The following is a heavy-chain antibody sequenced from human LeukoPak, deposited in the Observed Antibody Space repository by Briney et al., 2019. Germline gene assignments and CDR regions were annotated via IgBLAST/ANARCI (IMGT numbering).Heavy chain of an antibody. J-gene: IGHJ6*03. CDR2: IQYDRTNE. D-gene: IGHD2-8*01. V-gene: IGHV3-30*02. CDR3: AKDRCSNGIGCYYYYMEV. CDR1: GFTFSSYS. Sequence: GGSLRLSCAASGFTFSSYSLNWVRQAPGKGLEWVAYIQYDRTNEQYAHSVKGRFRISRDNSNNILYLQMNSLRTEDTAVYYCAKDRCSNGIGCYYYYMEVWGKGTTVTISS.